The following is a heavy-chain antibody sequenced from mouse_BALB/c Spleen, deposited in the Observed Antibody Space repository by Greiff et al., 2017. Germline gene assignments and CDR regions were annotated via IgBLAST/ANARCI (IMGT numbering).Heavy chain of an antibody. J-gene: IGHJ2*01. CDR1: GFTFSSYA. CDR3: ARHGKTTADY. CDR2: ISSGGSYT. V-gene: IGHV5-9-3*01. Sequence: EVKLVESGGGLVKPGGSLKLSCAASGFTFSSYAMSWVRQTPEKRLEWVATISSGGSYTYYPDSVKGRFTISRDNAKNTLYLQMSSLKSEDTAMYYCARHGKTTADYWGQGTTLTVSS. D-gene: IGHD1-2*01.